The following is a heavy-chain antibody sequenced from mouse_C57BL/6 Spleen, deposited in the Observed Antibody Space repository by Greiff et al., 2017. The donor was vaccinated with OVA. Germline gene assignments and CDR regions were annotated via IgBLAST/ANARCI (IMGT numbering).Heavy chain of an antibody. CDR1: GYTFTEYT. CDR3: ARHEVYYGYDWGYAMDY. Sequence: QVQLKQSGAELVKPGASVKLSCKASGYTFTEYTIHWVKQRSGQGLEWIGWFYPGSGSIKYNEKFKDKATLTADKSSSTVYMELSRLTSEDSAVYFCARHEVYYGYDWGYAMDYWGQGTSVTVSS. V-gene: IGHV1-62-2*01. CDR2: FYPGSGSI. J-gene: IGHJ4*01. D-gene: IGHD2-2*01.